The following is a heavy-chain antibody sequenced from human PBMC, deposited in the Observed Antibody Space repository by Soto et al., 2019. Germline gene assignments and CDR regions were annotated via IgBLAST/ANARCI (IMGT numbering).Heavy chain of an antibody. Sequence: GGSLRLSCAASGFTFSSYWMSWVRQAPGKGLEWVANIKQDGSEKYYVDSVKGRFTISRDNAKNSLYLQMNSLRAEDTAVYYCARVGPPIVVVPAATPGWFDPWGQGTLVTVSS. J-gene: IGHJ5*02. CDR2: IKQDGSEK. CDR1: GFTFSSYW. D-gene: IGHD2-2*01. V-gene: IGHV3-7*01. CDR3: ARVGPPIVVVPAATPGWFDP.